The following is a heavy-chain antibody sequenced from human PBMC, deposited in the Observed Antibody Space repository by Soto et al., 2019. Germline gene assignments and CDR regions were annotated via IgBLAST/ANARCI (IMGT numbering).Heavy chain of an antibody. V-gene: IGHV3-15*07. D-gene: IGHD3-10*01. Sequence: GGSLRLSCAASGFTFSNAWMNWVRQAPGKGLEWVGRIKSKTDGGTTDYAAPVKGRFTISRDDSKNTLYLQMNSLKTEDTAVYYCTTDNGSGSYYNRYYYYYYGMDVWGQGTTVTVSS. CDR1: GFTFSNAW. CDR3: TTDNGSGSYYNRYYYYYYGMDV. CDR2: IKSKTDGGTT. J-gene: IGHJ6*02.